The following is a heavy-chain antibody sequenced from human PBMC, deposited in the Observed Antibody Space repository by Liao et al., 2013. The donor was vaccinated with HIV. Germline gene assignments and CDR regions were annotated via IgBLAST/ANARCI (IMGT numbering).Heavy chain of an antibody. V-gene: IGHV4-61*02. D-gene: IGHD3-3*01. CDR3: ARGTIPDYYYYYMDV. CDR1: GGSISGRAYY. J-gene: IGHJ6*03. CDR2: IYPNGGT. Sequence: QVQLQESGPGLVKPSQTLSLTCTVSGGSISGRAYYWTWIRQPAGRGLEWIGHIYPNGGTTYNPSLKSRVTISLDTSNSQFSLEADLCDRRQTRPYITCARGTIPDYYYYYMDVWAKGPRSPSP.